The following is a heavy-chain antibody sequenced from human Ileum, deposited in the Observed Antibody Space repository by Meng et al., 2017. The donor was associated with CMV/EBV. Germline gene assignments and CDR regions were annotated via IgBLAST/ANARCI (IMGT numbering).Heavy chain of an antibody. CDR1: GGSISSYY. D-gene: IGHD2-2*01. V-gene: IGHV4-59*01. CDR3: AREDSSTSANWFDP. CDR2: IYYSGST. J-gene: IGHJ5*02. Sequence: TVSGGSISSYYWSWIRQPPGKGLEWIGYIYYSGSTKYNPSLKSRVTMSVDTSKNQFSLKLSSVTAADTAVYYCAREDSSTSANWFDPWGQGTLVTVSS.